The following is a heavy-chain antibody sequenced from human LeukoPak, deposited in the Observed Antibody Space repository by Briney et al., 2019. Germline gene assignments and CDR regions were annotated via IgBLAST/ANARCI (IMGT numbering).Heavy chain of an antibody. Sequence: GGSLRLSCAASGFTVSSNYMSWVRQAPGKGLEWVSVTYSGGSTYYADSVKGRLTISRDNSKNTLYLQMNSLRAEDTAVYYCARDFRNTAHDYWGQGTLVTVSS. CDR2: TYSGGST. CDR1: GFTVSSNY. J-gene: IGHJ4*02. D-gene: IGHD5-18*01. V-gene: IGHV3-53*01. CDR3: ARDFRNTAHDY.